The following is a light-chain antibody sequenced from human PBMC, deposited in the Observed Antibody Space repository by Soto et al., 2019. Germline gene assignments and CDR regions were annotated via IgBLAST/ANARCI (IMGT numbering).Light chain of an antibody. Sequence: QFVLTQPPSVSGAPGQRVTISCTGSGSNIGAGYDVHWYQQLPGTAPKLLIYANINRPSGVPDRFSGSKSGTSASLAITGLQAEDEADYYCQSYDSSLSGSGVFGTGTKVTVL. J-gene: IGLJ1*01. V-gene: IGLV1-40*01. CDR3: QSYDSSLSGSGV. CDR1: GSNIGAGYD. CDR2: ANI.